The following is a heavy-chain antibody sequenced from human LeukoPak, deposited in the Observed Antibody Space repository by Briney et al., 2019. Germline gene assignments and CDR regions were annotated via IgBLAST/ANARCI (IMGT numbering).Heavy chain of an antibody. V-gene: IGHV4-59*01. D-gene: IGHD3-16*01. CDR3: ARAPIPYDRSRTDYQFDP. CDR1: GGSISSYY. J-gene: IGHJ5*02. Sequence: PSETLSLTCSVSGGSISSYYWSWIRQPPGKGLEWIGYIYYSGSTNYNPSLKSRVTISLATSKSQFSLKLTSVTAADTVVYYCARAPIPYDRSRTDYQFDPWGQGTLVTVAS. CDR2: IYYSGST.